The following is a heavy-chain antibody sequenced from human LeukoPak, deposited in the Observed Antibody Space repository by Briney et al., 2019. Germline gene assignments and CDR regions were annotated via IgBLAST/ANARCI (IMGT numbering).Heavy chain of an antibody. V-gene: IGHV4-61*02. Sequence: PSETLSLTCTVSGGSISSGSYYWSWIRQPAGKGLEWIGRIYTSGSTNYNPSLKSRVTISVDTSKNQFSLKLSSVTAADTAVYYCARHPSPGIAAAGRYFDYWGQGTLVTVSS. J-gene: IGHJ4*02. CDR3: ARHPSPGIAAAGRYFDY. CDR1: GGSISSGSYY. CDR2: IYTSGST. D-gene: IGHD6-13*01.